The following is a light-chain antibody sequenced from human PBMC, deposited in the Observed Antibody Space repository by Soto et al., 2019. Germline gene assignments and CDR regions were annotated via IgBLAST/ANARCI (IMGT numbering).Light chain of an antibody. Sequence: EIVLTQSPGTLSLSPGERGTLSCRASQTVSSNFLAWYQQKPGQAPRLLIFDASTKAPGIPDRFTGSGSGTDFTLTLSTLEPEDFAVYSCKFYGDPSKTFGQGTNVELK. CDR2: DAS. V-gene: IGKV3-20*01. J-gene: IGKJ1*01. CDR3: KFYGDPSKT. CDR1: QTVSSNF.